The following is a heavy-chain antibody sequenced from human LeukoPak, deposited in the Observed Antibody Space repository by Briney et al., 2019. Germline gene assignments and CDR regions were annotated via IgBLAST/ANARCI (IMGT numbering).Heavy chain of an antibody. D-gene: IGHD6-13*01. CDR3: ARGNWGIAASSDV. Sequence: SETLSLTCTVSGGSISSYYWSWIRQPAGKGLEWIGRIYTSGSTNFNPSLKSRVSISLDTSQNQFSLKLSSVTAADTAVYYCARGNWGIAASSDVWGKGTTVTVSS. V-gene: IGHV4-4*07. CDR2: IYTSGST. J-gene: IGHJ6*04. CDR1: GGSISSYY.